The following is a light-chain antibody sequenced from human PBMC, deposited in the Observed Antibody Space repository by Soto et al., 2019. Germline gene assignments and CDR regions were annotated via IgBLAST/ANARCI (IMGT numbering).Light chain of an antibody. CDR1: QSISSY. CDR3: QQSYSTLWT. J-gene: IGKJ1*01. CDR2: AAS. Sequence: DIQMTQSPSSLSASVGDRVTITCRASQSISSYLTWYQQKQGKAPTLLIYAASSLQSGVPSRFSGSGSGTDFTLTISSLQPEDFATYYCQQSYSTLWTFGQGTKVEIK. V-gene: IGKV1-39*01.